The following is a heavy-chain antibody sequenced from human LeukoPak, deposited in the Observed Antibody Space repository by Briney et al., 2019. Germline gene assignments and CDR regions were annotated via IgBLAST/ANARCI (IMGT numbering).Heavy chain of an antibody. CDR2: ISYDVSNK. D-gene: IGHD1-26*01. CDR1: GFTFSTYG. V-gene: IGHV3-30*03. Sequence: PGGSLRLSCAASGFTFSTYGMHWIRQAPGKGLEWVAVISYDVSNKYYADSVKGRFTISRDNSKNTLYLQMNSLRPEDTAVYYCVGREPRGVTDAFDIWGQGTMVTVSS. J-gene: IGHJ3*02. CDR3: VGREPRGVTDAFDI.